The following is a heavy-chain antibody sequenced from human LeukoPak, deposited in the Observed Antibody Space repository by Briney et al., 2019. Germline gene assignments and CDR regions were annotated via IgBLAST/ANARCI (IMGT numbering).Heavy chain of an antibody. CDR3: ARFRQNRGYYDSSGYSPDDYYYGMDV. J-gene: IGHJ6*02. CDR2: INSDGSIT. D-gene: IGHD3-22*01. Sequence: PGGSLRLSCAASGFTFTTYWMHWVRQAPGKGLVWVSHINSDGSITSYADSVKGRFTISRDNSKNTLYLQMNTLRAEDTAVYYCARFRQNRGYYDSSGYSPDDYYYGMDVWGQGTTVTVSS. V-gene: IGHV3-74*01. CDR1: GFTFTTYW.